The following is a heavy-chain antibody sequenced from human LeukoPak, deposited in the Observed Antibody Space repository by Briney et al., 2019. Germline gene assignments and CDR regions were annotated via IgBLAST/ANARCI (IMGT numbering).Heavy chain of an antibody. Sequence: GGPLRLSCAASGFSFSSYWMDWVRQAPGQGLVWVSRISSDGSSTYYADSVEGRFTISRDNAKNTLYLQMNSLRAEDTAVYYCARVRSGYYFDYWGQGTLVTVSS. V-gene: IGHV3-74*01. CDR2: ISSDGSST. CDR1: GFSFSSYW. J-gene: IGHJ4*02. CDR3: ARVRSGYYFDY. D-gene: IGHD2-21*01.